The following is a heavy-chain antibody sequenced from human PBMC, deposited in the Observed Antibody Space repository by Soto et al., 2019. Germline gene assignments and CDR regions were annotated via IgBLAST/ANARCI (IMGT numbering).Heavy chain of an antibody. J-gene: IGHJ6*02. CDR1: GFTFSSYS. V-gene: IGHV3-48*02. Sequence: EVQLVESGGGLVQPGGSLRLSCAASGFTFSSYSMNWVRQAPGKGLEWVSYISSSSSTIYYADSVKGRFTISRDNAKNSLYRQMNSLRDEDTAVYYCARDVRDIVVVPAAPGYYYYYGMDVWGQGTTVTVSS. CDR3: ARDVRDIVVVPAAPGYYYYYGMDV. D-gene: IGHD2-2*01. CDR2: ISSSSSTI.